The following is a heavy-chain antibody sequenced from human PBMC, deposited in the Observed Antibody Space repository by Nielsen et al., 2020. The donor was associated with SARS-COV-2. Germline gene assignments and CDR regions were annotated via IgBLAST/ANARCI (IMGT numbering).Heavy chain of an antibody. Sequence: SVKVSCKASGYTFTSYYIHWVRQAPGHGLEWMGVINPSGCRTTYAQKFQGRVTMTRDTSTSTVYLELSSLRSEDTAVYYCARDLEVGRGYPFHYWGQGTLVTVSS. CDR3: ARDLEVGRGYPFHY. V-gene: IGHV1-46*01. J-gene: IGHJ4*02. CDR2: INPSGCRT. CDR1: GYTFTSYY. D-gene: IGHD3-16*02.